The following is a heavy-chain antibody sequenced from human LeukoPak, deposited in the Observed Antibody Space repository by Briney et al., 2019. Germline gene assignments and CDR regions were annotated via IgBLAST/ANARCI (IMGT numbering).Heavy chain of an antibody. V-gene: IGHV3-23*01. CDR3: TTQLGYCSSTSCVRTPDFDY. CDR2: ISGSGGST. D-gene: IGHD2-2*01. Sequence: PGGSLRLSCAASGFTFSSYAMSWVRQAPGKGLEWVSAISGSGGSTYYADSVKGRFTISRDNSKNTLYLQMNSLKTEDTAVYYCTTQLGYCSSTSCVRTPDFDYWGQGTLVTVSS. CDR1: GFTFSSYA. J-gene: IGHJ4*02.